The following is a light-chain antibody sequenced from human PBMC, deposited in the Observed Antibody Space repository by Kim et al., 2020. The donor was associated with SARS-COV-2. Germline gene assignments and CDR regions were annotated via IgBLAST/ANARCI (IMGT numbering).Light chain of an antibody. J-gene: IGLJ3*02. V-gene: IGLV6-57*02. CDR2: EDS. CDR1: RGNVANTF. CDR3: QSYESNIWV. Sequence: GKAVSISCTGVRGNVANTFVPWYQQRPGSAPTTVIFEDSQRPSGVPDRFSGSIDRSSNSASLTISGLKAEDEAEYFCQSYESNIWVFGGGTQLTVL.